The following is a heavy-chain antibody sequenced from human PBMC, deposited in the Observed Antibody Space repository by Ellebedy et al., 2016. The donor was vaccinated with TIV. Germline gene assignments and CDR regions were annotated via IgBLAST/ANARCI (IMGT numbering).Heavy chain of an antibody. CDR1: RFTFSSYA. J-gene: IGHJ6*02. D-gene: IGHD3-10*01. CDR3: ARDPPGSGKYSYHGLDA. CDR2: ISGSGVST. Sequence: PAGSLRLSCAASRFTFSSYAMNWVRQAPGKGLEWVSAISGSGVSTTYADSVKGRFTISRDNAKNTLYLQMNSLRGEDTGVYYCARDPPGSGKYSYHGLDAWGQGTTVTASS. V-gene: IGHV3-23*01.